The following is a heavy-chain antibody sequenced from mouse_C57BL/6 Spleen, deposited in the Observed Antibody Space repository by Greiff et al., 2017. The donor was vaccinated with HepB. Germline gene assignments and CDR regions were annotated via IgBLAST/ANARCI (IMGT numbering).Heavy chain of an antibody. CDR2: INPSSGYT. V-gene: IGHV1-7*01. CDR3: ARRSYGNYGAMDY. D-gene: IGHD2-1*01. Sequence: VQLQESGAELAKPGASVKLSCKASGYTFTSYWMHWVKQRPGQGLEWIGYINPSSGYTKYNQKFKDKATLTADKSSSTAYMQLSSLTYEDSAVYYCARRSYGNYGAMDYWGQGTSVTVSS. J-gene: IGHJ4*01. CDR1: GYTFTSYW.